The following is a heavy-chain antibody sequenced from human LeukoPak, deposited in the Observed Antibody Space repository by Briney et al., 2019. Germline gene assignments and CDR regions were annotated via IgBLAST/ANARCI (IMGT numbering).Heavy chain of an antibody. Sequence: SETLSLTCTVSGGSISSYYWSWIRQPPGKGLEWIGYIYYSGSTNYNPSLKSRVTISVDTSKNQFSLKLSSVTAADTVVYYCARARSDYGDYYFDYWGQGTLVTVSS. CDR2: IYYSGST. CDR1: GGSISSYY. V-gene: IGHV4-59*01. J-gene: IGHJ4*02. D-gene: IGHD4-17*01. CDR3: ARARSDYGDYYFDY.